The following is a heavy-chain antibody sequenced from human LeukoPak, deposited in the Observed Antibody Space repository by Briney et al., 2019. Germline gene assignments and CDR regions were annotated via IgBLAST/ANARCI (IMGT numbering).Heavy chain of an antibody. CDR2: IYYSGST. D-gene: IGHD3-10*01. CDR3: ARDLGVVRGVITSGIPWFDP. V-gene: IGHV4-59*12. J-gene: IGHJ5*02. CDR1: GGSISSYY. Sequence: SETLSLTCTVSGGSISSYYWSWIRQPPGKGLEWIGYIYYSGSTNYNPSLKSRVTISVDTSKNQFSLKLSSVTAADTAVYYCARDLGVVRGVITSGIPWFDPWGQGTLVTVSS.